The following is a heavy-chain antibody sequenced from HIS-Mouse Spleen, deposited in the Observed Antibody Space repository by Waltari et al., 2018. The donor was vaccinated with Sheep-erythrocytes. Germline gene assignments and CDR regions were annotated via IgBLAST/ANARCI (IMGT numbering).Heavy chain of an antibody. D-gene: IGHD2-2*01. CDR1: GIRFEGFS. J-gene: IGHJ4*02. V-gene: IGHV3-9*01. Sequence: VQLVGSGGGLGPPGRFRRLPRAASGIRFEGFSMAMVRQAPGKGLEWVSGISWNSGSIGYADSVKGRFTISRDNAKNSLYLQMNSLRAEDTALYYCAKDISRNIVVVPAAVGDYWGQGTLVTVSS. CDR2: ISWNSGSI. CDR3: AKDISRNIVVVPAAVGDY.